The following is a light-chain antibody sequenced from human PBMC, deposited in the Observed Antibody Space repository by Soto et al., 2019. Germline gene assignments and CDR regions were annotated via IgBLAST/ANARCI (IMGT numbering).Light chain of an antibody. Sequence: QSVLTQPASVSGSPGQSITISCTGASSDIGAYNYVSWFQQHPGNAPKLMISEVNNRPSGISHRFSGSKSGNTASLTISGLQAADEAHDYCSSYTSSNTWVFGGGTKLTVL. V-gene: IGLV2-14*01. CDR1: SSDIGAYNY. CDR3: SSYTSSNTWV. J-gene: IGLJ3*02. CDR2: EVN.